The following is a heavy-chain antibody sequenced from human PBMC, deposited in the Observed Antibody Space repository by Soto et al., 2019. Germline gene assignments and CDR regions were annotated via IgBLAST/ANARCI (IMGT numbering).Heavy chain of an antibody. CDR3: AMGGAVAGQLFDY. CDR1: GFTFSSYG. V-gene: IGHV3-30*03. D-gene: IGHD6-19*01. CDR2: ISYDGSNK. J-gene: IGHJ4*02. Sequence: QVQLVESGGGVVQPGRSLRLSCAASGFTFSSYGMHWARQAPGKGLEWVAVISYDGSNKYYADSVKGRFTISRDNSKNTLYLQMNSLRAEDTAVYYCAMGGAVAGQLFDYWGQGTLVTVSS.